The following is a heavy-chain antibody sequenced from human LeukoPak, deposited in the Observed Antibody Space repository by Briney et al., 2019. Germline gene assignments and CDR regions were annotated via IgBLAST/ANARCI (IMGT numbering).Heavy chain of an antibody. V-gene: IGHV1-18*01. Sequence: ASVKVSRKASGYTFTSYGISWVRQAPGQGLEWMGWISAYNGNTNYAQKLQGRVTMTTDTSTSTAYMELRSLRSDDTAVYYCARAMTTVTDNWFDPWGQGTLVTVSS. CDR1: GYTFTSYG. CDR2: ISAYNGNT. D-gene: IGHD4-11*01. CDR3: ARAMTTVTDNWFDP. J-gene: IGHJ5*02.